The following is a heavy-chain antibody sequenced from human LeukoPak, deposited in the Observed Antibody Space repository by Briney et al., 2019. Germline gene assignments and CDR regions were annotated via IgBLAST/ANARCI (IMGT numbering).Heavy chain of an antibody. CDR1: GFTFGDYA. J-gene: IGHJ1*01. CDR3: VRDGNDGLNDWEY. Sequence: GGSLRLSCAASGFTFGDYAMHWVRQAPGKGLEWVSGITWNSRNIGYADSVKGRFTISRDNAKNSLYLQMNSLKAGDTALYYCVRDGNDGLNDWEYWGQGALVTVSS. D-gene: IGHD1-1*01. V-gene: IGHV3-9*01. CDR2: ITWNSRNI.